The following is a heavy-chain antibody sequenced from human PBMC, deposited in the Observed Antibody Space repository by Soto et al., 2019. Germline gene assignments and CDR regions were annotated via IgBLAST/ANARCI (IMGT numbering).Heavy chain of an antibody. Sequence: QVQLVQSGAEVKKPGASVKVSCKASGYTFTGYYMHWVRQAPGQGLEWMGWINPNSGGTNYAQKFQGSVTMTRDPSISTAYMELSRLRSDDTAVYYCARDPTRIAARPGNWFDPWGQGTLVTVSS. V-gene: IGHV1-2*02. D-gene: IGHD6-6*01. CDR1: GYTFTGYY. J-gene: IGHJ5*02. CDR3: ARDPTRIAARPGNWFDP. CDR2: INPNSGGT.